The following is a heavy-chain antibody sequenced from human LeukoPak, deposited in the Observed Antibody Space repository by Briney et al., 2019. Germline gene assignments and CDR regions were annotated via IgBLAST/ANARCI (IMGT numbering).Heavy chain of an antibody. D-gene: IGHD5-18*01. Sequence: SETLSLTCTVSGYSIGSGYYWGWIRQPPGKGLEWIGSIYHSGSTYYNPSLKSRVTISVDTSKNQFSLKLSSVTAADTAVYYCARVGDTAGTTWSFDYWGQGTLVTVSS. CDR1: GYSIGSGYY. CDR2: IYHSGST. V-gene: IGHV4-38-2*02. J-gene: IGHJ4*02. CDR3: ARVGDTAGTTWSFDY.